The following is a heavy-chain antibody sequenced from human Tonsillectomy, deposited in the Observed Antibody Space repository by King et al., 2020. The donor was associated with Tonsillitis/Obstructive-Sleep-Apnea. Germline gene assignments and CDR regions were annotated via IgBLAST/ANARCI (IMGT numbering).Heavy chain of an antibody. J-gene: IGHJ3*02. CDR3: AKDAAEYSSSADAFDI. CDR1: GFTFDDFA. D-gene: IGHD6-6*01. V-gene: IGHV3-9*01. CDR2: ISWIIGSI. Sequence: VQLVESGGGLVQPGRSLRLSCAALGFTFDDFAMHWVRQAPGKGLEWVSGISWIIGSIGYADSVKGRFTISRDNAKNSLYLQMNSLRAEDTALYYCAKDAAEYSSSADAFDIWGQGTMVTVSS.